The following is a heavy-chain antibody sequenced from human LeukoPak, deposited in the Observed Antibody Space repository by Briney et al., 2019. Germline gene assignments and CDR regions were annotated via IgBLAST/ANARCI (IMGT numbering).Heavy chain of an antibody. D-gene: IGHD3-22*01. J-gene: IGHJ4*02. CDR2: INPSGGST. CDR3: ARDGYYYDSREDPDY. Sequence: ASVKVSCKASGYTFTSYYMHWVRQAPGQGLEWMGIINPSGGSTSYAQKFQGRVTMTRDTSTSTVYMELSSLRSEDTAVYYCARDGYYYDSREDPDYWGQGTLVTVSS. V-gene: IGHV1-46*01. CDR1: GYTFTSYY.